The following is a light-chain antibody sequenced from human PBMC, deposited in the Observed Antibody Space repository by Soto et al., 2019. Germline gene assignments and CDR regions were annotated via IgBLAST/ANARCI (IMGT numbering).Light chain of an antibody. CDR2: NVN. V-gene: IGLV2-14*03. CDR3: SSFAGSGTYV. CDR1: SSDVGGYNY. Sequence: QSVLTQPASVSGSPGQSITISCTGTSSDVGGYNYVSWYQQHPGKAPKVIIYNVNSRPSGIPDRFSGSKSGNTASLSISGLQAEDEADYYCSSFAGSGTYVFGTGTKLTVL. J-gene: IGLJ1*01.